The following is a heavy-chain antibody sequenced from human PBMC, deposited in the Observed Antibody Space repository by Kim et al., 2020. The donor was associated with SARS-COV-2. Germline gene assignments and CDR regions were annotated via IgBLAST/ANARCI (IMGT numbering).Heavy chain of an antibody. J-gene: IGHJ6*02. D-gene: IGHD3-10*01. CDR1: GGSISSYY. CDR2: IYYSGRT. Sequence: SDTLSLTCTVSGGSISSYYLSWIRQPPGKGLEWIGYIYYSGRTNYNPSLKSRVTISVDTSKNQFSLKLSSVTAADTAVYYCARGITMVRGAHLLLYGMDDGGQETTVTVSS. V-gene: IGHV4-59*08. CDR3: ARGITMVRGAHLLLYGMDD.